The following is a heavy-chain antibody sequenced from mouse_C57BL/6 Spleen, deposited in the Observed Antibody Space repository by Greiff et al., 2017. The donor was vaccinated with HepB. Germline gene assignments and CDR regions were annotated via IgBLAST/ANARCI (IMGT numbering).Heavy chain of an antibody. CDR3: VRHPHYYGMDY. Sequence: VQGVESGGGLVQPKGSLKLSCAASGFSFNTYAMNWVRQAPGKGLEWVARIRSKSNNYATYYADSVKDRFTISRDDSESMLYLQMNNLKTEDTAMYYCVRHPHYYGMDYWGQGTSVTVSS. CDR2: IRSKSNNYAT. V-gene: IGHV10-1*01. J-gene: IGHJ4*01. CDR1: GFSFNTYA.